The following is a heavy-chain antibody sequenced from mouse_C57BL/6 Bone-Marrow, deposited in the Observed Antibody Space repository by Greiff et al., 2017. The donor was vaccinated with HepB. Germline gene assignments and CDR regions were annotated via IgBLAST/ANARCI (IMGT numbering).Heavy chain of an antibody. CDR3: ARSDYYGSSPWLAY. V-gene: IGHV1-18*01. CDR1: GYTFTDYN. Sequence: VQLQQSGPELVKPGASVKIPCKASGYTFTDYNMDWVKQSHGKSLEWIGDINPNNGGTIYNQKFKGKATLTVDKSSSTAYMELRSLTSEDTAVYYCARSDYYGSSPWLAYWGQGTLVTVSA. CDR2: INPNNGGT. J-gene: IGHJ3*01. D-gene: IGHD1-1*01.